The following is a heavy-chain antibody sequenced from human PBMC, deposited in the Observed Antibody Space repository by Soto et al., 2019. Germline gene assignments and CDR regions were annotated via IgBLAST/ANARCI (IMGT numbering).Heavy chain of an antibody. CDR1: GYTLSEVS. J-gene: IGHJ4*02. Sequence: ASVKVSCKVSGYTLSEVSMHWLRQAPGKGLEWMGGFDPEDGETIYAQKFQGRVTMTEDTSTDTAYMELSSLRSEDTAVYYCATDPGYNYVMGFDHWGQGTQVTVSS. V-gene: IGHV1-24*01. CDR3: ATDPGYNYVMGFDH. CDR2: FDPEDGET. D-gene: IGHD5-18*01.